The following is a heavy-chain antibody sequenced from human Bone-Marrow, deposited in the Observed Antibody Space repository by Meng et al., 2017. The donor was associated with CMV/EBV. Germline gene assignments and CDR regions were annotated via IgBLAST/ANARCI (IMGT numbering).Heavy chain of an antibody. CDR3: ASQVGPAATLDY. CDR1: GGTFSSYA. V-gene: IGHV1-69*05. J-gene: IGHJ4*02. Sequence: SVKVSCKASGGTFSSYAISWVRQAPGQGLEWMGGIIPIFGTANYAQKFQGRVTITTDESTSAAYMELSSLRSEDTAVYYCASQVGPAATLDYWDQGTLVTVSS. CDR2: IIPIFGTA. D-gene: IGHD2-2*01.